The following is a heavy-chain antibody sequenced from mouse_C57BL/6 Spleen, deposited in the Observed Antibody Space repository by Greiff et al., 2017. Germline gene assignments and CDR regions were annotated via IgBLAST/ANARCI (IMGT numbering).Heavy chain of an antibody. V-gene: IGHV1-55*01. J-gene: IGHJ2*01. CDR1: GYTFTSYW. CDR2: IYPGSGST. Sequence: QVQLQQPGAELVKPGASVKMSCKASGYTFTSYWITWVKQRPGQGLEWIGDIYPGSGSTNYNEKFKSKATLTVDTSASTAYMQLSSLTSEDSAVYYCARDYYGSSSGWGQGTTLTVSS. D-gene: IGHD1-1*01. CDR3: ARDYYGSSSG.